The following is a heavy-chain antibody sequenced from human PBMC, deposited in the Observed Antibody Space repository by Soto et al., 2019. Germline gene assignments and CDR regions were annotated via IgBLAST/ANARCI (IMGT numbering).Heavy chain of an antibody. CDR1: GGSFSGYY. CDR3: DRVHRSDPFSDY. J-gene: IGHJ4*02. V-gene: IGHV4-34*01. Sequence: SETLSLGCAVYGGSFSGYYWAWIRQPPGKGLEWIGEINPDGATNYTPSLRCRVTISIDTSRNQFSLKLSSVTAADTAVEYRDRVHRSDPFSDYRGQGALDT. CDR2: INPDGAT.